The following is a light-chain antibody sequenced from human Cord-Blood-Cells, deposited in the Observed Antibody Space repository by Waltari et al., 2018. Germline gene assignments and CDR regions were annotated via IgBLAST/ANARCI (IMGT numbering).Light chain of an antibody. V-gene: IGKV3-11*01. CDR1: QSVSSY. CDR3: QQRSNWPPVFT. J-gene: IGKJ3*01. Sequence: EIVLTQSPATLSLSPAERATLSCRASQSVSSYLAWYQQKPGQAPRPLIYDASNRATGIPARFSGSGSGTDFTLTISSLEPEDFAVYYCQQRSNWPPVFTFGPGTKVDIK. CDR2: DAS.